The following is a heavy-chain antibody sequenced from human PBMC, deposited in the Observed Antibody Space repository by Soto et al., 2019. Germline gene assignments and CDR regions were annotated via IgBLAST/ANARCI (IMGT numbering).Heavy chain of an antibody. CDR3: AREWPHDF. CDR2: IKQDGSET. CDR1: GFTFSNYW. J-gene: IGHJ4*02. Sequence: EVQLVESGGGLVQPGGSLRLSCAASGFTFSNYWMSWVRQAPGKGLEWVANIKQDGSETSYVDPEKGRFTISRDNAKNSVYLQMNSLRVEDTAVYYCAREWPHDFWGQGTLVTVSS. D-gene: IGHD3-3*01. V-gene: IGHV3-7*01.